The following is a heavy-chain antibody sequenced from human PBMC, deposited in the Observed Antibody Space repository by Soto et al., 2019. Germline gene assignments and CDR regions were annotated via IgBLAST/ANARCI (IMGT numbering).Heavy chain of an antibody. CDR1: EFSFDDYA. CDR2: ITFTGVST. D-gene: IGHD6-13*01. J-gene: IGHJ4*02. CDR3: AKASVWYPYFDS. Sequence: GGSLRLSCAASEFSFDDYAMSWFGQAPGKGLEWVSSITFTGVSTYYADSVKGRFTISRDNSKDTLYLQMNSLRAEDTAIYYCAKASVWYPYFDSWGQGTLVTVSS. V-gene: IGHV3-23*01.